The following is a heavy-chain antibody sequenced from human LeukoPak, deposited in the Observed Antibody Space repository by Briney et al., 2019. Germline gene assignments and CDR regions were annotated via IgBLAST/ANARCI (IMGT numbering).Heavy chain of an antibody. V-gene: IGHV4-59*01. J-gene: IGHJ4*02. CDR3: ARDKAGYTEY. CDR1: GGSISTYY. D-gene: IGHD5-18*01. CDR2: IYYSGST. Sequence: SETLSLTCTVSGGSISTYYWSWIRQPPGKGLEWIGYIYYSGSTNYNPSLKGRVTISVDTSKNQISLKLSSVTAADTAVYYCARDKAGYTEYWGQGTLVTVSS.